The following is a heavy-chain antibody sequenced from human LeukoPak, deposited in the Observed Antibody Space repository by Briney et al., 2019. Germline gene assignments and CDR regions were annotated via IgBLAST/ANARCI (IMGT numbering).Heavy chain of an antibody. Sequence: GGSLRLSCAASGFTFSDYYMSWIRQAPGKGLEWVSYISSSGSTIYYADSVKGRFTISRDNAKNSLYLQMNSLRAEDTAVYYCARDPRRIAARNWFDPWGQGTLVTVSS. CDR1: GFTFSDYY. CDR3: ARDPRRIAARNWFDP. J-gene: IGHJ5*02. V-gene: IGHV3-11*04. D-gene: IGHD6-13*01. CDR2: ISSSGSTI.